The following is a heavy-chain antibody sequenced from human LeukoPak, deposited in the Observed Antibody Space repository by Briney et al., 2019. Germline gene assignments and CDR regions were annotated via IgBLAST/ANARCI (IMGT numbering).Heavy chain of an antibody. V-gene: IGHV4-61*02. CDR3: ARVTRTLCSGGSCYSGYFDY. D-gene: IGHD2-15*01. CDR1: GGSISSGSYY. J-gene: IGHJ4*02. Sequence: SETLSLTCTVSGGSISSGSYYWSWLRQPAGTGLEWIGRIYTSGSTNYNPSLKSRVTISVDTSKNQFSLKLSSVTAADTAVYYCARVTRTLCSGGSCYSGYFDYWGQGTLVTVSS. CDR2: IYTSGST.